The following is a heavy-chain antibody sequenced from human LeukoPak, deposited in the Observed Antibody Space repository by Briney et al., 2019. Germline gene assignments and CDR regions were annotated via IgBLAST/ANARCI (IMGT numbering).Heavy chain of an antibody. CDR3: ARMVRGPESYYFDY. Sequence: GGSLRLSCAASGLTLSSYSMNWVRQAPGKGLEWVSSISSSSSYIYYADSVKGRFTISRDNAKNSLYLQMNSLRAEDTAVYYCARMVRGPESYYFDYWGQGTLVTVSS. D-gene: IGHD3-10*01. J-gene: IGHJ4*02. CDR1: GLTLSSYS. V-gene: IGHV3-21*01. CDR2: ISSSSSYI.